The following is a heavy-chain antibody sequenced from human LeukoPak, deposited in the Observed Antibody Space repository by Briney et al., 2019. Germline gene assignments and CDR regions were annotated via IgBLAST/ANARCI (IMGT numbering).Heavy chain of an antibody. CDR1: GFTVSSNY. Sequence: GGSLRLSCAASGFTVSSNYMSWVRQAPGKGLEWVSVIYSGSSTYYADSVKGRITISRDNSKNTLYLQMNSLRAEDTAVYYCARLEWLLYFYFDYWGQGTLVTVSS. D-gene: IGHD3-3*01. J-gene: IGHJ4*02. V-gene: IGHV3-66*02. CDR3: ARLEWLLYFYFDY. CDR2: IYSGSST.